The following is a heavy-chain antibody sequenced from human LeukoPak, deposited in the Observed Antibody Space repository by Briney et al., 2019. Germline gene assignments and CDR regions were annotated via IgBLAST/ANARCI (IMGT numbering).Heavy chain of an antibody. J-gene: IGHJ4*02. V-gene: IGHV3-23*01. D-gene: IGHD3-9*01. CDR2: ISGSGGST. Sequence: GGSLRLSCGASGFRFDDHGTIWVRPAPGKGLEWVSAISGSGGSTYYADSVKGRFTISRDNSKNTLYLQMNSLRAEDTAVYYCAKAPYDILTGNDYWGQGTLVTVSS. CDR1: GFRFDDHG. CDR3: AKAPYDILTGNDY.